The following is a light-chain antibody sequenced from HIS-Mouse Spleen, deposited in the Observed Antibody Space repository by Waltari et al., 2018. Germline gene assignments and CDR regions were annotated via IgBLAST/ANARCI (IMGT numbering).Light chain of an antibody. J-gene: IGKJ1*01. CDR1: QGISSY. CDR3: QQLNSYPPT. V-gene: IGKV1-9*01. Sequence: DIQLTKSPSFLPPFVADGVTIPCRASQGISSYLAWYQQKPGKAPKLLIYAASTLQSGVPSRFSGSGSGTEFTLTISSLQPEDFATYYCQQLNSYPPTFGQGTKVEIK. CDR2: AAS.